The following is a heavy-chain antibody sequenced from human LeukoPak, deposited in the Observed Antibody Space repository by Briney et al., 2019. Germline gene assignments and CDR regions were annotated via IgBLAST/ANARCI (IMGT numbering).Heavy chain of an antibody. V-gene: IGHV3-9*03. CDR1: GFTFDDYA. D-gene: IGHD6-19*01. Sequence: GGSLRLSCAASGFTFDDYAMHWVRQAPGKGLEWVAGTSWNSGTIAYGDSVKGRFTISRDNAKNSLWLQMNSLRAEDMALYYCAKDSRPRFDTSGWYSFDYWGQGTLVTVSS. CDR3: AKDSRPRFDTSGWYSFDY. CDR2: TSWNSGTI. J-gene: IGHJ4*02.